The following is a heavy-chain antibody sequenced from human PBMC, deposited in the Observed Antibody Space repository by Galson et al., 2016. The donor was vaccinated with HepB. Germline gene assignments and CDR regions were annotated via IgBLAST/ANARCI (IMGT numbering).Heavy chain of an antibody. CDR2: ISAYNGNR. CDR1: GYSFISYG. V-gene: IGHV1-18*01. D-gene: IGHD5-12*01. CDR3: ARVQESYGYDVFFEF. J-gene: IGHJ4*02. Sequence: SVKVSCKASGYSFISYGITWVRQAPGQGLEWMGWISAYNGNRNYAQEVQGRVTMTTDTSTSTAYMELRSLTSDDTAVYYCARVQESYGYDVFFEFWGQGTPVTVSS.